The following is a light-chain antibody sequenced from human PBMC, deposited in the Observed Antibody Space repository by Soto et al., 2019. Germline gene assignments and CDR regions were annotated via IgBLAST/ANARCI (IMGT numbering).Light chain of an antibody. CDR3: QQYNSAWT. V-gene: IGKV1-5*03. CDR1: QSVSSW. CDR2: TAS. J-gene: IGKJ1*01. Sequence: DLQMTQSPSTLSASVGDRVTITCRASQSVSSWLAWYQQKPGKAPNLLIYTASRLESGVPSRFSGSGSGTEFTLTISSLQPDDFATYSCQQYNSAWTFGQGTTVEIK.